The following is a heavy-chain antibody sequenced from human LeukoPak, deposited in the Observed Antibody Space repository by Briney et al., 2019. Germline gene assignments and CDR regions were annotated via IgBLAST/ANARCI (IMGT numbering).Heavy chain of an antibody. CDR1: GGSISSSSYY. CDR3: ARSIAVAGSWAFDI. D-gene: IGHD6-19*01. V-gene: IGHV4-39*01. J-gene: IGHJ3*02. CDR2: IYYSGST. Sequence: SETLSLTCTVSGGSISSSSYYWGWIRQPPGKGLEWIGSIYYSGSTYYNPSLKSRVTISVDTSKNQSSLKLSSVTAADTAVYYCARSIAVAGSWAFDIWGQGTMVTVSS.